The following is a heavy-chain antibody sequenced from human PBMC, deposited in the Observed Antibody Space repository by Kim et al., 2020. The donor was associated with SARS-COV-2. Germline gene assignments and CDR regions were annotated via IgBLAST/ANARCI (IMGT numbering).Heavy chain of an antibody. D-gene: IGHD3-3*01. V-gene: IGHV1-46*01. CDR3: AREARITMFGVVIKGDWFDP. CDR2: INPSGGST. J-gene: IGHJ5*02. CDR1: GYTFTSYY. Sequence: ASVKVSCKAXGYTFTSYYMHWVRQAPGQGLEWMGIINPSGGSTSYAQKFQGRVTMTRDTSTSTVYMELSSLRSEDTAVYYCAREARITMFGVVIKGDWFDPWGQGNLVTVSS.